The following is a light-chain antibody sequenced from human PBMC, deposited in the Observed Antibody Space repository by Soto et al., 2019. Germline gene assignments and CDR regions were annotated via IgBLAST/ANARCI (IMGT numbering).Light chain of an antibody. V-gene: IGKV1-39*01. Sequence: DIQMTQSASSLSVSLGDRVTITCGASQSISSYLNWYQQKPGKAPKLLIYAASSLQSGVPSRFSGSGYGTDFNLTISSLQTEDFATYYCQQSYSTSWTFGQGTKVDIK. J-gene: IGKJ1*01. CDR2: AAS. CDR1: QSISSY. CDR3: QQSYSTSWT.